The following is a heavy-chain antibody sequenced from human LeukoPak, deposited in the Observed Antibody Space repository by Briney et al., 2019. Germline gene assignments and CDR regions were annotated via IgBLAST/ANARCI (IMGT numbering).Heavy chain of an antibody. CDR3: ARELIFGVVDY. Sequence: SETLSLTCTVSGGSFSSYYWSWIRQPAGKGLEWIGRIYTSGSTNYNPPLKSRVTMSVDTSKNQFSLKLSSVTAADTAVYYCARELIFGVVDYWGQGTLVTVSS. D-gene: IGHD3-3*01. CDR2: IYTSGST. V-gene: IGHV4-4*07. J-gene: IGHJ4*02. CDR1: GGSFSSYY.